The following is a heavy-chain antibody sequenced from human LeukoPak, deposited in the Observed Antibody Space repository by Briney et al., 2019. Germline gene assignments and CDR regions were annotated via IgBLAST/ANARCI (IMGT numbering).Heavy chain of an antibody. V-gene: IGHV3-43*02. Sequence: GGSLRLSCTASGFTFDHYAMHSVRQAPAKGLEWVSLASGDGGTTDYADSVKGRFTISRDNRRNSLYLHMNSLRTEDTALYFCAKVYVGSWYAYDHWGQGTLVTVSS. J-gene: IGHJ4*02. CDR2: ASGDGGTT. D-gene: IGHD6-13*01. CDR1: GFTFDHYA. CDR3: AKVYVGSWYAYDH.